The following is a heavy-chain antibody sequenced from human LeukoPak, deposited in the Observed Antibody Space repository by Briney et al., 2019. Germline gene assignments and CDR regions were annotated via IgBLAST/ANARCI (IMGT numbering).Heavy chain of an antibody. CDR1: GYTFTSYG. CDR2: ISAYNGNT. D-gene: IGHD6-19*01. J-gene: IGHJ6*03. Sequence: ASVKLSCKASGYTFTSYGIILVRQAPGQGLEGMGWISAYNGNTNYAQKLQGRVTMTTDTSTSTAYMELRSLRSADTAVYYCARDGGYSSGWYYYYYYMDVWGKGTPVTVSS. V-gene: IGHV1-18*01. CDR3: ARDGGYSSGWYYYYYYMDV.